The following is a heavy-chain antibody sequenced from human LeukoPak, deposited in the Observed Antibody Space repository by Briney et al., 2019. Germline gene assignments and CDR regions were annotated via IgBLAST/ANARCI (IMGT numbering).Heavy chain of an antibody. V-gene: IGHV3-49*04. CDR1: GFTFGDYA. D-gene: IGHD6-19*01. Sequence: PGGSLRLSCIVSGFTFGDYALTWVRQAPGKGLEWVGSIRSKTYGGTTEYAASVKGRFTISRDDSESIAYLQMNSLKTEDTAVYYCTRVGSVAGTVRFFDCWGQGTRVTVSS. CDR3: TRVGSVAGTVRFFDC. J-gene: IGHJ4*02. CDR2: IRSKTYGGTT.